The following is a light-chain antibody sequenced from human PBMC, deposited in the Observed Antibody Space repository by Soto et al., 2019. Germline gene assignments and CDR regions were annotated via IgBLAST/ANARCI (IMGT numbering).Light chain of an antibody. CDR2: GAS. V-gene: IGKV3-20*01. CDR3: QQYGSSPT. CDR1: QSVSSSY. J-gene: IGKJ5*01. Sequence: EIVLTQSPGTLSLSPWERATLSCRASQSVSSSYLAWYQQKPGQAPRLLIYGASSRATGIPDRFSGGGSGTDFTLTISRLEPEDFAVYYCQQYGSSPTFGQGTRLEIK.